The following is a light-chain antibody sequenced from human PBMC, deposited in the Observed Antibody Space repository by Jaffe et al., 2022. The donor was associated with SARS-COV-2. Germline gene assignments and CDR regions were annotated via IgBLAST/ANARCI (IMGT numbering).Light chain of an antibody. J-gene: IGKJ5*01. CDR2: DAS. Sequence: DVQLTQSPSFLPASVGDRVTITCRASQDIRRSLAWYQQKPGEVPNLLIFDASTLQGGVPSRFSGSGSGTDFTLTISSLQPEDFATYYCQHLHAYPTFGQGTRLQIK. V-gene: IGKV1-9*01. CDR3: QHLHAYPT. CDR1: QDIRRS.